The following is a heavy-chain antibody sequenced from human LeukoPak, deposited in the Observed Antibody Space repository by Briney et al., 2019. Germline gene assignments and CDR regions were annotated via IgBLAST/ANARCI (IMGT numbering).Heavy chain of an antibody. CDR2: IYYSGST. V-gene: IGHV4-30-4*08. CDR3: AREGYGSGNDY. J-gene: IGHJ4*02. CDR1: GGSINSVNYY. D-gene: IGHD3-10*01. Sequence: SSETLSLTCTVSGGSINSVNYYWGWIRQPPGKGLEWIGYIYYSGSTYYNPSLKSRVTISVDTSKNQFSLKLSSVTAADTAVYYCAREGYGSGNDYWGQGTLVTVSS.